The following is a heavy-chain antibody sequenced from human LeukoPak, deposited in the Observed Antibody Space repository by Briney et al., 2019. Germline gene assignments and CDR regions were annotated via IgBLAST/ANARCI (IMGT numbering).Heavy chain of an antibody. CDR2: ISGSGGST. D-gene: IGHD1-26*01. J-gene: IGHJ3*02. Sequence: GGSLRLSCAASGFTFSDYYMSWIRQAPGKGLEWVSAISGSGGSTYYADSVKGRFTISRDNSKNTLYLQMNSLRAEDTAVYYCAKDLGATDAFDIWGQGTMVTVSS. CDR1: GFTFSDYY. CDR3: AKDLGATDAFDI. V-gene: IGHV3-23*01.